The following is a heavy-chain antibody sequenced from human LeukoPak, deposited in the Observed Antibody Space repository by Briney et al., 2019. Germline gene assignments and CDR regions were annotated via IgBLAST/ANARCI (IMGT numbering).Heavy chain of an antibody. Sequence: ASAKVSCKASRYTFSSYGITWVLQAPGQAIKWTPWISTYNGKTSNAQHLQGRVTMTTDTSTSTAYMEVRSLRSDDTAVYYCARDYYGSGSYDYWGQGTLVTVFS. CDR2: ISTYNGKT. J-gene: IGHJ4*02. D-gene: IGHD3-10*01. CDR3: ARDYYGSGSYDY. V-gene: IGHV1-18*01. CDR1: RYTFSSYG.